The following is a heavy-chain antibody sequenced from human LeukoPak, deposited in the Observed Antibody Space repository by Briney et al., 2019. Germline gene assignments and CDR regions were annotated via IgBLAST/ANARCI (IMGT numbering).Heavy chain of an antibody. D-gene: IGHD2-21*01. Sequence: SETLSLTCAVYGGSFSGYYWSWIRQPPGKGLEWIGEINHSGSTNYNPSLKSRVTISVDTSKNQFSLKLSSVTAADTAVYYCARGCFGGYCSWSDSRRNYYFDYWGQGTLVTVPS. V-gene: IGHV4-34*01. J-gene: IGHJ4*02. CDR3: ARGCFGGYCSWSDSRRNYYFDY. CDR2: INHSGST. CDR1: GGSFSGYY.